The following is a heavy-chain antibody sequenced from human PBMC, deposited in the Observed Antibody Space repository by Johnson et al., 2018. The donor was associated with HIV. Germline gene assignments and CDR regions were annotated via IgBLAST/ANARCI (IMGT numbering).Heavy chain of an antibody. CDR3: ARDRIQWWSYVGTFDV. V-gene: IGHV3-30*04. CDR1: GFTFSNYI. Sequence: VQLVESGGGVVQPGRSLRLSCAISGFTFSNYIMHWVRQAPGKGPEWVAGISYDGKNQDYGQSVRGRVTIPRDNSKSTLILQMDSLRADDTAVYYCARDRIQWWSYVGTFDVWGQGTTVTVSS. J-gene: IGHJ3*01. D-gene: IGHD2-15*01. CDR2: ISYDGKNQ.